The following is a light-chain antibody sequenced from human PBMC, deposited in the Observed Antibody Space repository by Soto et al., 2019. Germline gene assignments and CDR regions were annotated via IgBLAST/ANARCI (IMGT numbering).Light chain of an antibody. CDR2: GAS. CDR1: QNVNSN. Sequence: EIVLTQSPATLSVSPGERATLSCRASQNVNSNLAWYQQKPGQAPRLLIYGASTRATGIPARISGSGSGTEFTLTISSLQSEDFAVYYCQQYNKWRTFGQGTKVDIK. V-gene: IGKV3-15*01. J-gene: IGKJ1*01. CDR3: QQYNKWRT.